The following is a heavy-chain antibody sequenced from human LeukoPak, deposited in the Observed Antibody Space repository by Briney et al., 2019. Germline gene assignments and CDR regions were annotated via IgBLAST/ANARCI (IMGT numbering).Heavy chain of an antibody. V-gene: IGHV1-69*06. CDR2: IIPIFGTA. D-gene: IGHD1-1*01. CDR1: GGTFSNYA. Sequence: SVKVSCKASGGTFSNYAISWVRQAPGQGLEWMGGIIPIFGTANYAQKFQGRVTMTEDTSTDTAYMELSSLRSEDTAVYYCTTTVVNGFDYWGQGTLVTVSS. J-gene: IGHJ4*02. CDR3: TTTVVNGFDY.